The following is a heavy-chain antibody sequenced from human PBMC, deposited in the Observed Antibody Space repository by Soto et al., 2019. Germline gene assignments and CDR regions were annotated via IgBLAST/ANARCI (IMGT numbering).Heavy chain of an antibody. V-gene: IGHV6-1*01. Sequence: SQTLSLTCAISGDSVSSNSAAWNWIRQSPSRGLGWLGRTYYRSKWYNDYAVSVKSRITINPDTSKNQFSLQLNSVTPEDTAVYYCAREGANYDFWKPYYYGMDVWGQGTTVTVS. CDR3: AREGANYDFWKPYYYGMDV. D-gene: IGHD3-3*01. CDR1: GDSVSSNSAA. J-gene: IGHJ6*02. CDR2: TYYRSKWYN.